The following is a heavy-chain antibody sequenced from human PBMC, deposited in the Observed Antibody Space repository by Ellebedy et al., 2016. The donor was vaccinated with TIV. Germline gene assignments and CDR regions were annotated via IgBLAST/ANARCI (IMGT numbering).Heavy chain of an antibody. CDR3: ARERSVAAPYIDY. V-gene: IGHV3-11*01. J-gene: IGHJ4*02. CDR1: GFTFSDYY. Sequence: PGGSLRLSCAASGFTFSDYYMSWIRQAPGKGLEWVSYISSSGSTIYYADSVKGRFTISRDNAKNSLYLQMNSLRAEDTAVYYCARERSVAAPYIDYWGQGTLVTVSS. CDR2: ISSSGSTI. D-gene: IGHD2-15*01.